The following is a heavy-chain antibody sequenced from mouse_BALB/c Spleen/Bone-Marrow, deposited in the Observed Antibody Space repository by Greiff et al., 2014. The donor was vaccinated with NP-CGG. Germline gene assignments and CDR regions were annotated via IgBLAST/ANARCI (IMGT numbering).Heavy chain of an antibody. V-gene: IGHV14-3*02. CDR3: AAYYYGSSQFAY. J-gene: IGHJ3*01. CDR1: GFNIKDTY. Sequence: EVQLQQSGAELVKPGASVKLSCTASGFNIKDTYMHWVKQRPEQGLEWIGRIDPANGNTKYDPKFQGKATITADTSSNTAYLQLSSLTSEDTAVYYCAAYYYGSSQFAYWGQGTLVTVSA. CDR2: IDPANGNT. D-gene: IGHD1-1*01.